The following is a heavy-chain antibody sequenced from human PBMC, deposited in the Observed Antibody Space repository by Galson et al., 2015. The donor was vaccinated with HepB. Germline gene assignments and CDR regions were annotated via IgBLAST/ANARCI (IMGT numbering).Heavy chain of an antibody. CDR2: IKSKTDGGTT. J-gene: IGHJ6*02. CDR1: GFTFSNAR. CDR3: TTGVFPGDFYYGMDV. D-gene: IGHD7-27*01. Sequence: SLRLSCAASGFTFSNARLSCVRKAPWKGLVWVGRIKSKTDGGTTDYAAPVKGRFTISRDDSKNTLYLQMNSLKTEDTAVYYCTTGVFPGDFYYGMDVWGQGTTVTVSS. V-gene: IGHV3-15*01.